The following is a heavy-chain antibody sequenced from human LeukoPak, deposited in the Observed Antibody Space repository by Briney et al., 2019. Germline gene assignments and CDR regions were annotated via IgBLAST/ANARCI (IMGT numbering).Heavy chain of an antibody. Sequence: SETLSLTCTVSGGSISSYYWSWIRLPPGKGLEWIGYIYYSGSTNYNPSLKSRVTISVDTSKNQFSLKLSSVTAADTAVYYCARQLGIAAPYDYWGQGTLVTVSS. CDR2: IYYSGST. J-gene: IGHJ4*02. CDR3: ARQLGIAAPYDY. D-gene: IGHD6-13*01. V-gene: IGHV4-59*08. CDR1: GGSISSYY.